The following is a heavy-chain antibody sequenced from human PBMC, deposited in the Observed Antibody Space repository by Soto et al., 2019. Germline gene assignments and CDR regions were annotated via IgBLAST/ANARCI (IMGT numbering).Heavy chain of an antibody. CDR2: INSDGSST. Sequence: EVQLVESGGGLVQPGGSLRLSCAASGFTFRSYWMQWVRQAPGKGLVWVSWINSDGSSTSYADSVRGRFTISRDNAKNTLYLQMNSLRAEDMAVYYCASGGSSLNFDSWGQGTLVTVSS. V-gene: IGHV3-74*01. J-gene: IGHJ4*02. D-gene: IGHD6-6*01. CDR1: GFTFRSYW. CDR3: ASGGSSLNFDS.